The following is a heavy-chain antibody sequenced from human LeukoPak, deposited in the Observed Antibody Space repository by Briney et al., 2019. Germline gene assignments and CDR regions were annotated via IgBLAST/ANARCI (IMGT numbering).Heavy chain of an antibody. CDR2: ISSSSNYI. CDR3: VRGRLWLWVFGNFGMDV. Sequence: KPGGSLRLSCAASGLTSSSYSMNWVRQAPGKGLEWVSSISSSSNYIDYADSVRGRFTISRDNAQNSLYLQMNSLRAEDTAVYLFVRGRLWLWVFGNFGMDVWGQGTRVSVFS. D-gene: IGHD5-18*01. CDR1: GLTSSSYS. J-gene: IGHJ6*02. V-gene: IGHV3-21*01.